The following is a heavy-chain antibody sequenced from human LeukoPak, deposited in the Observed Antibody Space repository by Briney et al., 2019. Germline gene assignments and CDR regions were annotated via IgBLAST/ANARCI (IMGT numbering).Heavy chain of an antibody. Sequence: GGSLRLSCAASGFTCSSYAMRWVRQAPGKGLEGGSAISGSDDSTYHADSVKGRFTISRDNSKNALYLQMNSLRAEDTAVYYCAKSDRGPLSCYVLDYWGQGTLVTVSS. CDR3: AKSDRGPLSCYVLDY. V-gene: IGHV3-23*01. D-gene: IGHD2-2*01. J-gene: IGHJ4*02. CDR1: GFTCSSYA. CDR2: ISGSDDST.